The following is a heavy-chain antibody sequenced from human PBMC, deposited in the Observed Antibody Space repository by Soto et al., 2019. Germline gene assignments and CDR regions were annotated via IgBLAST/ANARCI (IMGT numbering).Heavy chain of an antibody. CDR2: INPDNGGT. CDR3: ARGLQSTAFDS. V-gene: IGHV1-2*02. J-gene: IGHJ4*02. CDR1: GYAFTGYY. Sequence: QVQLVQSGAEVKKPGASVKVSCKTSGYAFTGYYLHWVRQAPGQGLEWMGWINPDNGGTHFAQKFQGRVTMTRDTSISKEYMELSSLRSDDTAVYYCARGLQSTAFDSWGQGTLVTVSS. D-gene: IGHD5-18*01.